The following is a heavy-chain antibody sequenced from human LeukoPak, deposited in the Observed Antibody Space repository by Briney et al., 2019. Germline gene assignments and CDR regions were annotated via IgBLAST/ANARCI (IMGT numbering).Heavy chain of an antibody. D-gene: IGHD3-3*01. CDR1: GFTFRSFA. V-gene: IGHV3-23*01. CDR3: AKGDSYYDFCLDV. Sequence: GGSLRLSCAASGFTFRSFAMTWVRLAPGKGLEWVSSVSGSGAKTYYADSVKGRLTISRDNSKNMLYLQMNSLRAEDTAVYYCAKGDSYYDFCLDVWGQGTTVTVSS. CDR2: VSGSGAKT. J-gene: IGHJ6*02.